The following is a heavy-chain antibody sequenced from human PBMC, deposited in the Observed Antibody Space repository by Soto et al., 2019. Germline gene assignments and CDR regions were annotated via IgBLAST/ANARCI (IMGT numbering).Heavy chain of an antibody. CDR3: ASILAINYYGMDG. CDR1: GGSISSGGYY. Sequence: SETLSLTCTVSGGSISSGGYYWSWIRQHPGKGLEWIGYIYYSGSTYYNPSLKSRVTVSVDTSKNQFSLKLSSVTAADTAVYYCASILAINYYGMDGWGQGTTVTVSS. V-gene: IGHV4-31*03. J-gene: IGHJ6*02. CDR2: IYYSGST. D-gene: IGHD1-26*01.